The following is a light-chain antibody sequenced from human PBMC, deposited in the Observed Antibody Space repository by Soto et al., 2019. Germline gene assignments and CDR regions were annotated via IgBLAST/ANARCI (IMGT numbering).Light chain of an antibody. J-gene: IGLJ2*01. Sequence: QSVLTQPPSVSGAPGQRVTISCTGSSSNIGAGYDVHWYQQRPGTAPKLLIYGNSHRPSGVPYRFSGSKSGTSASLAITGLRAEDEADYYCQSYDSSLSGVVFGGGTQLTVL. CDR2: GNS. CDR3: QSYDSSLSGVV. V-gene: IGLV1-40*01. CDR1: SSNIGAGYD.